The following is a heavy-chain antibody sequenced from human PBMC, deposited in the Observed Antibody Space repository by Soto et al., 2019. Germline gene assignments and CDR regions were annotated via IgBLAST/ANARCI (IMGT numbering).Heavy chain of an antibody. CDR2: IYYSGST. V-gene: IGHV4-59*01. Sequence: SETLSLTCTASGGSISSYYWSWIRQPPGKGLEWIGYIYYSGSTNYNPSLKSRVTISVDTSKNQFSLKLSSVTAADTAVYYCARVGAARRAYFDYWGQGTLVTVSS. D-gene: IGHD6-6*01. J-gene: IGHJ4*02. CDR1: GGSISSYY. CDR3: ARVGAARRAYFDY.